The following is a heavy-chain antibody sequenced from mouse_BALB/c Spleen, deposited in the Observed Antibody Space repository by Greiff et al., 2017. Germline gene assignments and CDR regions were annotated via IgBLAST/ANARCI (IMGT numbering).Heavy chain of an antibody. V-gene: IGHV5-6-4*01. CDR2: ISSGGSYT. CDR1: GFTFSSYT. CDR3: TRGGDYDEAMDY. Sequence: EVQGVESGGGLVKPGGSLKLSCAASGFTFSSYTMSWVRQTPEKRLEWVATISSGGSYTYYPDSVKGRFTISSDNAKNTLYLQMSSLKSEDTAMYYCTRGGDYDEAMDYWGQGTSVTVSS. J-gene: IGHJ4*01. D-gene: IGHD2-4*01.